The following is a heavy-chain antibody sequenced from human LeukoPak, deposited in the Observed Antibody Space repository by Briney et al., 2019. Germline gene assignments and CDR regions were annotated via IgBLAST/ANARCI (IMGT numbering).Heavy chain of an antibody. J-gene: IGHJ4*02. Sequence: QTGGTLRLSCAASGFTFSSYEMSWVSQAPGKGLEWLSYISSGSNTIYYADSVKRRFTISRDNAKNSLYLQMNSLRAEDTAVYYCARESLWFGGLFDYWGQGTLVTVSS. CDR2: ISSGSNTI. CDR1: GFTFSSYE. V-gene: IGHV3-48*03. CDR3: ARESLWFGGLFDY. D-gene: IGHD3-10*01.